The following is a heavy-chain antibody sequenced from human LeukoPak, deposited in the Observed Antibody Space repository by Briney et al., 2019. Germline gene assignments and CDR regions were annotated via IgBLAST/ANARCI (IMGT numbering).Heavy chain of an antibody. V-gene: IGHV4-30-2*01. CDR1: GGSISSGGYS. CDR2: IYHSGST. D-gene: IGHD2-15*01. CDR3: ARGRRLWRIGGRGENWFDP. Sequence: PSETLSLTCAVSGGSISSGGYSWSWIRQPPGKGLEWIGYIYHSGSTYYNPSLKSRVTISVDRSKNQFSLKLSSVTAADTAVYYCARGRRLWRIGGRGENWFDPWGQGTLVTVSS. J-gene: IGHJ5*02.